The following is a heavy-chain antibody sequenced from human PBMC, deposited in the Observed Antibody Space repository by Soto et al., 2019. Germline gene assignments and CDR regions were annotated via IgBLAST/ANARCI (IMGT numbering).Heavy chain of an antibody. V-gene: IGHV4-39*01. CDR2: IYYSGST. D-gene: IGHD5-18*01. Sequence: QLQLQESGPGLVKPSETLSLTCTVSGGSISSSSYYWGWIRQPPGKGLEWIGSIYYSGSTYYNPSLKSRVTRSVETANTPFSRKLSPVAGAGTAVYYCARSMIWSYGYGGERYNRFGPWGQGTLVTVSS. CDR1: GGSISSSSYY. J-gene: IGHJ5*02. CDR3: ARSMIWSYGYGGERYNRFGP.